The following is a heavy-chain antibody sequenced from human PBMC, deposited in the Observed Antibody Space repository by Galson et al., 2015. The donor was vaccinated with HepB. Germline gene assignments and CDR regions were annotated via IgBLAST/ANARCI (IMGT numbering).Heavy chain of an antibody. D-gene: IGHD3-3*02. Sequence: LRLSCAASGLTFSIYGIHWVRQAPGKGLEWVSFISYDGTNKFYADSVKGRFSISTDTSKNTTYVQINSLRPEDTAVYFCALSTNFPPTEIDYWGQGTLVTVSS. CDR1: GLTFSIYG. V-gene: IGHV3-30*03. J-gene: IGHJ4*02. CDR2: ISYDGTNK. CDR3: ALSTNFPPTEIDY.